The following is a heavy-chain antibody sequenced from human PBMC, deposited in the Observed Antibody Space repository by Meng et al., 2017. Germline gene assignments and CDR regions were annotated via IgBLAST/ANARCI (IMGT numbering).Heavy chain of an antibody. CDR3: ARDRIGTYDEQWLDLYYYYGMDV. V-gene: IGHV3-21*01. D-gene: IGHD6-19*01. CDR2: ISSSSSYI. CDR1: GFTFSSYS. J-gene: IGHJ6*01. Sequence: GESLKISCAASGFTFSSYSMNWVRQAPGKGLEWVSSISSSSSYIYYADSVKGRFTISRDNAKNLLYLQMNSLRAEDTAVYYCARDRIGTYDEQWLDLYYYYGMDVWGQGNTVNGAS.